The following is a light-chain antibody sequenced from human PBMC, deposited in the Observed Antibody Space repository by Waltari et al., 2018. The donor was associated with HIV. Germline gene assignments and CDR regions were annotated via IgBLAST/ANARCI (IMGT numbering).Light chain of an antibody. CDR2: EVS. Sequence: QSALTQPPSASGSPGQSVTISCTGTSSDVGGYNYVSWYQQHPGKAPKLMIYEVSRRRSCVPGRFSVSKSGNTASLTVSGLQAEGEAEYYCNSYAGSNNVVFGGGTKVTVL. CDR1: SSDVGGYNY. CDR3: NSYAGSNNVV. J-gene: IGLJ2*01. V-gene: IGLV2-8*01.